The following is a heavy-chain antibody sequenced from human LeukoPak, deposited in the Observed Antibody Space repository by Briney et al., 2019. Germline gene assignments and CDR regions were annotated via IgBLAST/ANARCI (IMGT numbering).Heavy chain of an antibody. V-gene: IGHV3-30*02. J-gene: IGHJ6*02. CDR2: IRFDGTKT. Sequence: GSLRLSCAASEFLFSSYGMHWVRQAPGKALEWVSFIRFDGTKTYYADSVRGRFTISRDNSKNTVDLQMNSLRTEDTAVYYCERMDVWGQGTTVTVSS. CDR1: EFLFSSYG. CDR3: ERMDV.